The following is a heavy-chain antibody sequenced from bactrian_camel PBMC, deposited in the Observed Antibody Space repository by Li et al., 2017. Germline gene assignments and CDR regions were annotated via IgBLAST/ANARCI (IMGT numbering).Heavy chain of an antibody. J-gene: IGHJ4*01. D-gene: IGHD2*01. CDR2: VYGSYT. CDR3: AADPLFTAYSY. Sequence: VQLVESGGSLVQPGGSLRLSCAASGFTFYSLFMNWVRQAPGKGLEWVSSVYGSYTYYTASVKGRFTISRDNAKNTLYLQMNSLSSEDTAVYYCAADPLFTAYSYWGQGTQVTVS. V-gene: IGHV3S2*01. CDR1: GFTFYSLF.